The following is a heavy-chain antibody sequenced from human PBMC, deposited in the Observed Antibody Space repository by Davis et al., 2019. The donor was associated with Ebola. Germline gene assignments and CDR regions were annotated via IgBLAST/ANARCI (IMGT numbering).Heavy chain of an antibody. Sequence: SVKVPCKASGGTFSSYAISWVRQAPGQGLEWMGGIIPIFGTANYAQKFQGRVTITRDTSTSTAYMELSSLRSEDTSVYYCARDRGGDYSFDYWGQGTLVTVSS. D-gene: IGHD3-10*01. CDR2: IIPIFGTA. CDR1: GGTFSSYA. CDR3: ARDRGGDYSFDY. J-gene: IGHJ4*02. V-gene: IGHV1-69*05.